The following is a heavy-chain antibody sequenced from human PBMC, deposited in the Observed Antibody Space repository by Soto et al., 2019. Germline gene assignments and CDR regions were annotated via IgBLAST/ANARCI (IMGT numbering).Heavy chain of an antibody. D-gene: IGHD2-15*01. CDR1: GYTLTELS. Sequence: ASVKVSCKVSGYTLTELSMHWVRQAPGKGLEWMGGFDPEDGETIYAQKFQGRVTMTTDTSTSTVYMELKSLISDDTAVYYCARKDTDDAFDIWGQGTMVTVSS. CDR2: FDPEDGET. J-gene: IGHJ3*02. V-gene: IGHV1-24*01. CDR3: ARKDTDDAFDI.